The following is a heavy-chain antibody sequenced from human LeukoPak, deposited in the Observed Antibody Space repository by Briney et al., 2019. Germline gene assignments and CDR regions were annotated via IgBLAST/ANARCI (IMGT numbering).Heavy chain of an antibody. CDR3: ASDGLAARPTDY. CDR2: IYYSGST. CDR1: GGSISSSSYY. D-gene: IGHD6-6*01. Sequence: SETLSLTCTVSGGSISSSSYYWGWIRQPPGKGLEWIGSIYYSGSTYYNPSLKSRVTISVDTSKNQFSLKLSSVTAADTAVYYCASDGLAARPTDYWDQGTLVTVSS. J-gene: IGHJ4*02. V-gene: IGHV4-39*01.